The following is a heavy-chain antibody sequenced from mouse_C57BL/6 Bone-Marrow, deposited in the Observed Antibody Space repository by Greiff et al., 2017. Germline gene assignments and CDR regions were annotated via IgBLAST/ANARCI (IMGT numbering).Heavy chain of an antibody. V-gene: IGHV3-6*01. CDR2: ISYDGSN. D-gene: IGHD2-4*01. CDR3: ARAIYYDPYYFDY. J-gene: IGHJ2*01. CDR1: GYSITSGYY. Sequence: DVQLVESGPGLVKPSQSLSLTCSVTGYSITSGYYWNWIRQFPGNKLEWMGYISYDGSNNYNPSLKNRISITRDTSKNQFFLKLNSVTTEDTATYYCARAIYYDPYYFDYWGQGTTLTVSS.